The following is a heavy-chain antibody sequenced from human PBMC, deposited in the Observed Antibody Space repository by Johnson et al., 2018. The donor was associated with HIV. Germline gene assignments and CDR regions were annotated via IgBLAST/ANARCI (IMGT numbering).Heavy chain of an antibody. CDR3: ARGSIAAHDAFDI. CDR2: LNWNGGYA. J-gene: IGHJ3*02. Sequence: VQLVESGGGVVRPGGSLRLSCAVSGFTFDDYGMNWVRQAPGKGLEWVSGLNWNGGYAAYADSVKGRFTISRDNAKNSLYLHMNSLRAEDTAVYYCARGSIAAHDAFDIWGQGTMVTVSS. V-gene: IGHV3-20*04. D-gene: IGHD6-6*01. CDR1: GFTFDDYG.